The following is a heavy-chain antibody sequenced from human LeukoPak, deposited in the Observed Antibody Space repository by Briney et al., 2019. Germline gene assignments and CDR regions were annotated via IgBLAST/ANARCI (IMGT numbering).Heavy chain of an antibody. D-gene: IGHD3-22*01. J-gene: IGHJ5*02. CDR3: ARRNTMTRSWFDT. CDR2: IYYSGST. V-gene: IGHV4-39*02. Sequence: SETLSLTCTVSSGSISSSSYSWDWIRQTPGKGLEWIGSIYYSGSTYFNPSLKSRVTISVDTSKNHFSLKLNSVTAADTAVYYCARRNTMTRSWFDTWGQGTLVTVSS. CDR1: SGSISSSSYS.